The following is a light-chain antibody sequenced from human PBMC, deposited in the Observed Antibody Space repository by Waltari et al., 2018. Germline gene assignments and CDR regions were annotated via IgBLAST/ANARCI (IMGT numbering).Light chain of an antibody. CDR1: NIGPKS. CDR2: DNS. CDR3: QVWDSTSDHQV. Sequence: SYVLTQPPSVSVAPGQTARLTCGGNNIGPKSVHWYQQKPGQAPLVVVYDNSARASGLPERFSGSNSGNTATLTISRVEAGDEADFYCQVWDSTSDHQVFGTGTKVTVL. V-gene: IGLV3-21*02. J-gene: IGLJ1*01.